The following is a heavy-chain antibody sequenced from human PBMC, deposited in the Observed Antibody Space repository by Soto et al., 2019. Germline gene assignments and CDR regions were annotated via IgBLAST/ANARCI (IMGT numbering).Heavy chain of an antibody. V-gene: IGHV1-58*01. D-gene: IGHD3-3*01. J-gene: IGHJ6*02. Sequence: GASVKVSCKASGFTFTNSSVQWVRQARGQRLEWIGWIVVGSGNTNYAQKFQERVTITRDMSTSTAYMELSSLRSEDTAVYYCASAWFRFLEWFPQTYYGMDVWGQGTTVTVSS. CDR2: IVVGSGNT. CDR3: ASAWFRFLEWFPQTYYGMDV. CDR1: GFTFTNSS.